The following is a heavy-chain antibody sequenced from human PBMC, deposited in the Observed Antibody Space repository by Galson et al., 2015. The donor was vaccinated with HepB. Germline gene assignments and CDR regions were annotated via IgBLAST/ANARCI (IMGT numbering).Heavy chain of an antibody. CDR2: IYSGGST. D-gene: IGHD2-21*02. V-gene: IGHV3-53*01. J-gene: IGHJ3*01. CDR1: GFTVSSNY. Sequence: SLRLSCAASGFTVSSNYMSWVRQAPGKGLEWVSVIYSGGSTYYADTVKGRFTISRDNSKNTLYLQMNSLRDEETAVYYCATYGGGDCYPGRTGGAFDFWGQGTMVTVSS. CDR3: ATYGGGDCYPGRTGGAFDF.